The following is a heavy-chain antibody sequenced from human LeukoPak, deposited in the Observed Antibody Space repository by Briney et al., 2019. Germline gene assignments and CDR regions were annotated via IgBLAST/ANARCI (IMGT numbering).Heavy chain of an antibody. CDR2: ISAYNGNT. Sequence: ASVKVSCKASGYTFTSYGSSGVGQAPGQGLEWMGWISAYNGNTNYAQKLQGRVTMTTDTSTSTAYMELRSLRSDDTAVYYCARAAAVAGNRVGDYWGQGTLVTVSS. CDR3: ARAAAVAGNRVGDY. CDR1: GYTFTSYG. D-gene: IGHD6-19*01. V-gene: IGHV1-18*01. J-gene: IGHJ4*02.